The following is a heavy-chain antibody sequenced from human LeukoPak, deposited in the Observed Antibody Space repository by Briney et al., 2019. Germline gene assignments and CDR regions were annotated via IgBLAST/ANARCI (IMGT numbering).Heavy chain of an antibody. D-gene: IGHD2-2*01. CDR2: INHSGST. Sequence: PSETLSLTCAVYGGSFSGYYWSWIRQPPGKGLEWIGEINHSGSTNYNPSLKSRVTISVDTSKNQFSLKLSSVTAADTAVYYCARGHIVVVNDAFDIWGQGTMVTVSS. J-gene: IGHJ3*02. CDR3: ARGHIVVVNDAFDI. V-gene: IGHV4-34*01. CDR1: GGSFSGYY.